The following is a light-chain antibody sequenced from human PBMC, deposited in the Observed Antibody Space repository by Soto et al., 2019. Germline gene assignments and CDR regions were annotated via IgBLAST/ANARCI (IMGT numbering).Light chain of an antibody. CDR2: AAS. Sequence: EVVMTQSPVTLSVSPGETATLSCRASQTVYSNLAWYQQKPGQAPRLLIHAASTRASGVPARFSGSGSGTEFTLTISSLQSEDFAVYYCQQYGDSPLTFGQGTKVDIK. J-gene: IGKJ1*01. V-gene: IGKV3-15*01. CDR3: QQYGDSPLT. CDR1: QTVYSN.